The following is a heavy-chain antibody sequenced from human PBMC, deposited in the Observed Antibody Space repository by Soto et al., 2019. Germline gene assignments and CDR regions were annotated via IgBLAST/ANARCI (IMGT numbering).Heavy chain of an antibody. J-gene: IGHJ6*04. CDR2: IYYSGST. CDR3: ARDRTQYYDILTGYYRRGYYYGMDV. Sequence: SETLSLTCTVSGGSISSGGYYWSWIRQHPGKGLEWIGYIYYSGSTYYNPSLKSRVTISVDTSKNQFSLKLSSVTAADTAVYYCARDRTQYYDILTGYYRRGYYYGMDVRGEGTTVTVSS. CDR1: GGSISSGGYY. D-gene: IGHD3-9*01. V-gene: IGHV4-31*03.